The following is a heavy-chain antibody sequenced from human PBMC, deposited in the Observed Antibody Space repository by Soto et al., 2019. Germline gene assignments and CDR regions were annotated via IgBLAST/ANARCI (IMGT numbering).Heavy chain of an antibody. CDR2: IKGRPDGGTT. J-gene: IGHJ4*02. D-gene: IGHD2-15*01. Sequence: PGGSLRLSCAATGFSFSNAWMNWVRQAPGKGLEWVGRIKGRPDGGTTDYAAPVKGRFSISREDSKNTLYLQMNSLRAEDTAVYYCARDCGRCYSGFDSWGQGTLVTVSS. CDR1: GFSFSNAW. CDR3: ARDCGRCYSGFDS. V-gene: IGHV3-15*07.